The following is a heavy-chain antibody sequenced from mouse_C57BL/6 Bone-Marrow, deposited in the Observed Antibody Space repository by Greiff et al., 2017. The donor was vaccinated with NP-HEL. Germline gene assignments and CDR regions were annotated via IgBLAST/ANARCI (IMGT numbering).Heavy chain of an antibody. V-gene: IGHV1-64*01. CDR1: GYTFTSYW. CDR2: IHPNSGST. CDR3: AREGYGSSLFDY. D-gene: IGHD1-1*01. Sequence: QVQLQQPGAELVKPGASVKLSCKASGYTFTSYWMHWVKQRPGQGLEWIGMIHPNSGSTNYNEKFKSKATLTVDKSSSTAYMQLSSLTSEDSAVYYCAREGYGSSLFDYWGQGTTLTVSS. J-gene: IGHJ2*01.